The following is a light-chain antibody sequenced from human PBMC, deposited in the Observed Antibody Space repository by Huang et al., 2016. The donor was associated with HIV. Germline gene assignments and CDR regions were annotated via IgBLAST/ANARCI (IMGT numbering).Light chain of an antibody. CDR3: QQYGSSPLT. J-gene: IGKJ4*01. CDR1: QRVRSSS. CDR2: GAS. Sequence: EIVLTQSPGTLSLSPGERATLSCRASQRVRSSSLAWYQHKPGQSPRLLIFGASNRATAIPDRFSGSGSATDFTLTISRLEPEDFAVYYCQQYGSSPLTFGGGTKVEIK. V-gene: IGKV3-20*01.